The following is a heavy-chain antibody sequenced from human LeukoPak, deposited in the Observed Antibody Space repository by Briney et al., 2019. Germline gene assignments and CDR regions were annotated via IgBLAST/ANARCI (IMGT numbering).Heavy chain of an antibody. CDR2: ISSSSSYI. CDR1: GFTFDDYG. Sequence: GGSLRLSCAASGFTFDDYGMSWVRQAPGKGLEWVSSISSSSSYIYYADSVKGRFTISRDNAKNSLYLQMNSLRAEDTAVYYCARDPAVVVVAGWAFDIWGQGTMVTVSS. CDR3: ARDPAVVVVAGWAFDI. V-gene: IGHV3-21*01. J-gene: IGHJ3*02. D-gene: IGHD2-15*01.